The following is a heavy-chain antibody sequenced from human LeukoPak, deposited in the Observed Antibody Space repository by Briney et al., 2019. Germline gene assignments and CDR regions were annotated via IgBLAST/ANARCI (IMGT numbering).Heavy chain of an antibody. J-gene: IGHJ3*02. V-gene: IGHV3-23*01. Sequence: GGSLRLSCAASGFTFSSSAMSWVRQAPGKGLEWVSSISGRGSGGSTYYADSVKGRFTISRDNSKNTLYLQMNSLRAEDTAVYYCARGARGIVVVRGAFDIWGQGTMVTVSS. CDR1: GFTFSSSA. CDR3: ARGARGIVVVRGAFDI. D-gene: IGHD3-22*01. CDR2: ISGRGSGGST.